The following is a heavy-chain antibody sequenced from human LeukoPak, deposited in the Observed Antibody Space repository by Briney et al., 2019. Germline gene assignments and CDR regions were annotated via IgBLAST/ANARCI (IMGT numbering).Heavy chain of an antibody. V-gene: IGHV4-39*01. CDR3: ARGLSRSSGWYKPTWFDP. D-gene: IGHD6-19*01. J-gene: IGHJ5*02. Sequence: SETLSLTCTVSGGSISSSSYYWGWIRQPPGKGLEWIGSIYYSGSTYYNPSLKSRVTISVDTSKNQFSLKLSSVTAADTAVYYCARGLSRSSGWYKPTWFDPWGQGTLVTVSS. CDR2: IYYSGST. CDR1: GGSISSSSYY.